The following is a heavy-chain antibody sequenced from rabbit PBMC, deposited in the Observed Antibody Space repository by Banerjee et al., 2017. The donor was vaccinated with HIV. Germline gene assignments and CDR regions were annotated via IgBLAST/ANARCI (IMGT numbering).Heavy chain of an antibody. CDR1: GFTLSSYW. CDR3: VRDGGDDYGDYFNL. D-gene: IGHD2-1*01. CDR2: IDPVFGST. Sequence: QLEESGGDLVKPEGSLTLTCTASGFTLSSYWICWVRQAPGKGLEWIGYIDPVFGSTYYASWVNGRFTISSHNAQNTLYLQLNSLTAADTATYFCVRDGGDDYGDYFNLWGQGTLVTVS. J-gene: IGHJ4*01. V-gene: IGHV1S7*01.